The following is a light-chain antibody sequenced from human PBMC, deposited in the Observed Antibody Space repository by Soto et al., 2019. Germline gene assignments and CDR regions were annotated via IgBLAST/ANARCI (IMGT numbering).Light chain of an antibody. V-gene: IGLV1-44*01. CDR1: NSNIGSNT. J-gene: IGLJ7*01. Sequence: QSVLTQPPSASGTPGRRVTISCSGSNSNIGSNTVNWYQQLPGTAPKLLIYTDNQRPSGVPDRFSGSTSGTSASLAISGLQSEDEADYYCAAWDDSLKGVVFGGGTQLTVL. CDR2: TDN. CDR3: AAWDDSLKGVV.